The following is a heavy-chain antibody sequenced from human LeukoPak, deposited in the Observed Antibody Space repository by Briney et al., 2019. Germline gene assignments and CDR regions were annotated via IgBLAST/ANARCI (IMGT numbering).Heavy chain of an antibody. CDR3: ATEGSGWDQSF. V-gene: IGHV3-48*01. D-gene: IGHD6-19*01. CDR2: ISSSSSTI. J-gene: IGHJ4*02. CDR1: GFTFSSSN. Sequence: GGSLRLSCAASGFTFSSSNMNWVRQAPGKGLEWVSYISSSSSTIYYADSVKGRFTISRDNVKNSLYLQLNNLRAEDTAVYYCATEGSGWDQSFWGQGTLVTVSS.